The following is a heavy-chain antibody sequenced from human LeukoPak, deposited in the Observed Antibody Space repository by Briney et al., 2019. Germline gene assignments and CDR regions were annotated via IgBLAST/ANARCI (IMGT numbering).Heavy chain of an antibody. CDR2: ISYDVSNK. CDR3: GRSPRDSRDWTGTLDY. Sequence: GGSLRLSCAASGFSFSSYAIHWVRQAPGQGLEWVAVISYDVSNKYYADSVKGRFTISRDDSKNTVHMQMNRLRVEDTAVYFCGRSPRDSRDWTGTLDYWGQGALVTVSS. J-gene: IGHJ4*02. D-gene: IGHD2-21*02. V-gene: IGHV3-30*03. CDR1: GFSFSSYA.